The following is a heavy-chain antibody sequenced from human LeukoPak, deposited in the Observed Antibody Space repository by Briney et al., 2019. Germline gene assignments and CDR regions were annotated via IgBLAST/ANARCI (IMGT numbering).Heavy chain of an antibody. CDR2: ITNSGGTT. Sequence: GSLRLSCAASGFTFSSYAMSWGRQAPGKGLEWVSAITNSGGTTYYADSVKGRFTISRDNSKNTLYLQMNSLRAEDTAVYYCAKDPPHVSWLFDYWGQGTLVTVSS. CDR1: GFTFSSYA. D-gene: IGHD3-16*01. V-gene: IGHV3-23*01. CDR3: AKDPPHVSWLFDY. J-gene: IGHJ4*02.